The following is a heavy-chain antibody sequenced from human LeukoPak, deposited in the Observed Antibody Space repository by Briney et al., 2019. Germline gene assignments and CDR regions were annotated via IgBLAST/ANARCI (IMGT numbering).Heavy chain of an antibody. V-gene: IGHV4-34*01. Sequence: SETLSLTCAVYGGSFSGYYWSWIRQPPGKGLEWIGEINHSGSTNYNPSLKRRVTISLDTSKNQFSLKLSSVTAADTAVYYCAKSLYGSGSYYNWFDPWGQGTLVTVSS. CDR2: INHSGST. J-gene: IGHJ5*02. D-gene: IGHD3-10*01. CDR3: AKSLYGSGSYYNWFDP. CDR1: GGSFSGYY.